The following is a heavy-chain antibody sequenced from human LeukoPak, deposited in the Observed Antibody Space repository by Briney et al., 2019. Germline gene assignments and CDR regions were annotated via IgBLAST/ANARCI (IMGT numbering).Heavy chain of an antibody. J-gene: IGHJ4*02. D-gene: IGHD1-26*01. CDR1: GGTFSSYV. V-gene: IGHV1-69*05. CDR3: ARSGSKSWGYFES. CDR2: IIPAFRTT. Sequence: ASVKVSCKASGGTFSSYVISWVRQAPRQGLEWMGRIIPAFRTTVFAQRFQGRVTMTTDESTSAAYLDLSSLTFDDTAVYYCARSGSKSWGYFESWGQGTLVTVSS.